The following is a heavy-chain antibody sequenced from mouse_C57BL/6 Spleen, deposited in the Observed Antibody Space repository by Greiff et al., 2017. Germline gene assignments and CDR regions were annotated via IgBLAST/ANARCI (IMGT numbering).Heavy chain of an antibody. V-gene: IGHV14-3*01. Sequence: EVQLQQSVAELVRPGASVKLSCTASGFNIKNTYMHWVKQRPEQGLEWIGRIDPANGNTKYAPKFQGKATITADTSSNTAYLQLSSLTSEDTAIYYCARSSPYYYGSRGYAMDYWGQGTSVTVSS. CDR1: GFNIKNTY. CDR2: IDPANGNT. CDR3: ARSSPYYYGSRGYAMDY. D-gene: IGHD1-1*01. J-gene: IGHJ4*01.